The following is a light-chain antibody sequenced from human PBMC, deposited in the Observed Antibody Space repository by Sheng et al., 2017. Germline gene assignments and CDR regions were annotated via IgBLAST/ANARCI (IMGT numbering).Light chain of an antibody. J-gene: IGKJ1*01. V-gene: IGKV3-15*01. CDR1: QNVKDN. CDR2: GAS. CDR3: QQYNDWGT. Sequence: IVLTQSPGTLSLSPGERATLFCRASQNVKDNRLAWFYQKPGQAPRLLIYGASTRATGIPARFSGSGSGTEFTLTISSLQSEDFVVYYCQQYNDWGTFGQGTKVEIK.